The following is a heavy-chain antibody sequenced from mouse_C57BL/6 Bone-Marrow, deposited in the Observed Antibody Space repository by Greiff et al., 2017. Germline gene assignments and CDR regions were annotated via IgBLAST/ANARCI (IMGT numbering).Heavy chain of an antibody. Sequence: QVQLQQPGAELVKPGASVKLSCKASGYTFTSYWMHWVKQRPGRGLEWIGRIHPNSGGTKYNEKFKSKATLTVDKPSSTAYMKLSSLTSDDSAVYYCAHGNYFYWYFAVWGTGTTVTVSS. CDR3: AHGNYFYWYFAV. CDR2: IHPNSGGT. CDR1: GYTFTSYW. D-gene: IGHD2-1*01. V-gene: IGHV1-72*01. J-gene: IGHJ1*03.